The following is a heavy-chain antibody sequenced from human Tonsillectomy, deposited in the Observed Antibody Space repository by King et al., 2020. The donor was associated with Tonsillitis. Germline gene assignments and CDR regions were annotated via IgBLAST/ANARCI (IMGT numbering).Heavy chain of an antibody. J-gene: IGHJ4*02. CDR2: ISSSSSYI. CDR3: ARARGKQQLSQPDY. CDR1: GFTFSIYS. Sequence: VQLVESGGGLVKPGGSLRLSCAASGFTFSIYSMNWVRQAPGKGLEWVSSISSSSSYIYYADSVKGRFTISRDNAKNSLYLQMNSLTAEDTAVYYCARARGKQQLSQPDYWGQGTLATVSS. D-gene: IGHD6-13*01. V-gene: IGHV3-21*01.